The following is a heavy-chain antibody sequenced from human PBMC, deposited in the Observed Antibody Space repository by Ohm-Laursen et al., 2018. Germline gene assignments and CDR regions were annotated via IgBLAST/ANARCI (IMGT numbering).Heavy chain of an antibody. Sequence: SETLSLTCAVSGYSISSGYYWGWIRQPPGKGLEWIGTIYHSGSTSYNPSLKSRVTISVDTSKNQFSLRLSSVTPDDTAVYFCARGASRALDFWDQGTMVTVSS. V-gene: IGHV4-38-2*01. CDR2: IYHSGST. D-gene: IGHD1-26*01. CDR3: ARGASRALDF. CDR1: GYSISSGYY. J-gene: IGHJ4*02.